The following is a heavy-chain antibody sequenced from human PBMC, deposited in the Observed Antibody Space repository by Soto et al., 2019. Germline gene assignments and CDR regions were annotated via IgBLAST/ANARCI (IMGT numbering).Heavy chain of an antibody. CDR3: TREIPYFDS. Sequence: PGVSRGLSCSTSGVTFGYFSISWVRQAPGRGLEWVGFIRSKDYGGTTEYAASVKGRFAISRDDSTGIAYLQMNSLKIEDTAVYYCTREIPYFDSWGQGTLVTVSS. CDR1: GVTFGYFS. CDR2: IRSKDYGGTT. V-gene: IGHV3-49*02. J-gene: IGHJ4*02.